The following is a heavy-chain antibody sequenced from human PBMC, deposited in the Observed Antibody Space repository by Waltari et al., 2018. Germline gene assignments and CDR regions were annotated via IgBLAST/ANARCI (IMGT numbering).Heavy chain of an antibody. Sequence: QVQLVQSGAEVKKPGASVTVSCKASGYTFTGYYMHWVRQAPGQGLEWMGRINPNSGGTNYAQKFQGRVTMTRDTSISTAYMELSRLRSDDTALYYCARSEGSSPTSGNYWGQGTLVTVSS. J-gene: IGHJ4*02. CDR2: INPNSGGT. CDR1: GYTFTGYY. CDR3: ARSEGSSPTSGNY. V-gene: IGHV1-2*06. D-gene: IGHD1-26*01.